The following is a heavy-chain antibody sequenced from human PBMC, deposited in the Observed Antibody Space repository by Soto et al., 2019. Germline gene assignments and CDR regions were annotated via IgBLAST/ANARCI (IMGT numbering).Heavy chain of an antibody. J-gene: IGHJ6*02. CDR2: IYYSGST. CDR1: GGSISSYY. V-gene: IGHV4-59*01. CDR3: ARVIIAAAGENYYYYYGMDV. D-gene: IGHD6-13*01. Sequence: SETLSLTCTVSGGSISSYYWSWIRQPPGKGLEWIGYIYYSGSTNYNPSLKSRVTISVDTSKNQFSLKLSSVTAADTAVYYCARVIIAAAGENYYYYYGMDVWGQGTTVTV.